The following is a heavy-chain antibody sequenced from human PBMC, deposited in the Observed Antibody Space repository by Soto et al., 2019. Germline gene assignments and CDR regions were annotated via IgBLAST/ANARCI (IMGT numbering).Heavy chain of an antibody. J-gene: IGHJ4*02. V-gene: IGHV3-23*01. CDR1: GFTFSSYA. CDR2: IGESGGST. D-gene: IGHD6-19*01. CDR3: AKHFDSGCPDY. Sequence: EVQLLESGGGLVQPGGSLRLSCAASGFTFSSYALSWVRQAPGKGLEWVSIIGESGGSTFYADSVKGRCTISRDNSKNTLYLQMNNLRVEDTAVYYCAKHFDSGCPDYWGQGTLVTVSS.